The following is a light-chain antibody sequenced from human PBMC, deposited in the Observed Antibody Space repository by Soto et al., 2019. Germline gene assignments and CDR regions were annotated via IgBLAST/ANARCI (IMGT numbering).Light chain of an antibody. CDR3: NSYGGNTNVV. CDR2: EVS. V-gene: IGLV2-8*01. Sequence: QSALTQPPSASGSPGQSVTISCTGTSSDVGGYDFVSWYQQHPGKAPKILIYEVSKRASGVPDRFSGSKSGNTASLTVSGLQPDDEADYYRNSYGGNTNVVFGGGTKVTVL. J-gene: IGLJ2*01. CDR1: SSDVGGYDF.